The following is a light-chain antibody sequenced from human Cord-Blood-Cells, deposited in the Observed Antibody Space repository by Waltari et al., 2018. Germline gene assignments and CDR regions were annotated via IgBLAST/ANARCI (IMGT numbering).Light chain of an antibody. V-gene: IGLV2-14*01. Sequence: QSALTQPASVSGSPGQSSTISCPGPSSDVGGYNYVCWYQQHPGKAPKLMIYDVSNRPTGVSNRFSGSKSGNTASRTISGLQAEDEADYYCSSYTSSSTVVFGGGTKLTVL. CDR2: DVS. CDR1: SSDVGGYNY. J-gene: IGLJ2*01. CDR3: SSYTSSSTVV.